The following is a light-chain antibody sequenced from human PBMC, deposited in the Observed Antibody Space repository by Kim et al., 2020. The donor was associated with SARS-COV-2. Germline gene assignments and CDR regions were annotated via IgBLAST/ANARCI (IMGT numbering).Light chain of an antibody. J-gene: IGLJ2*01. Sequence: GQAITVSFTGISRDAGSHKFVSWYQQHPGKAPKLIIYEGTKRPSGVSARFSGSKSGDTASLIISGLQPEDEADYHCCSSGDTRILFFGGGTRLTVL. CDR3: CSSGDTRILF. V-gene: IGLV2-23*01. CDR2: EGT. CDR1: SRDAGSHKF.